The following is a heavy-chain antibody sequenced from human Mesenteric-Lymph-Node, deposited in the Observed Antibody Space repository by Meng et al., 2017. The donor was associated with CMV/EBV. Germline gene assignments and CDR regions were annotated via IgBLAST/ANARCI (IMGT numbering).Heavy chain of an antibody. CDR1: GYTFTNYP. V-gene: IGHV1-3*01. CDR2: IDAGNGNT. D-gene: IGHD3-22*01. CDR3: ARAPTLHPSSGYFLN. J-gene: IGHJ1*01. Sequence: SGYTFTNYPIHWVRQAPGQRLEWMGWIDAGNGNTKYSQNFQGSVTVTRDTSANTAYMELGSLTSGDTAVYYCARAPTLHPSSGYFLNWGQGTLVTVSS.